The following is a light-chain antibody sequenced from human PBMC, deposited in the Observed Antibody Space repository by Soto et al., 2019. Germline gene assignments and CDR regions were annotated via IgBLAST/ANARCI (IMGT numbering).Light chain of an antibody. CDR1: SSNIGAGYD. V-gene: IGLV1-40*01. CDR2: DDN. J-gene: IGLJ1*01. Sequence: QSVLTQPPSVSGAPGQRVTISCTGSSSNIGAGYDLHWYQQLPGTAPKLLIYDDNNRPSGVPDRFSGSKSGTSASLAITGLQAEDEADYYCQSSDSSLSGYVFGTGTKVTVL. CDR3: QSSDSSLSGYV.